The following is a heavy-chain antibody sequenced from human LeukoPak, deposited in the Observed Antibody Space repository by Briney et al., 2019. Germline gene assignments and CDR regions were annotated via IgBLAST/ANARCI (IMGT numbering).Heavy chain of an antibody. CDR2: MNPNSGNT. CDR1: GYTFTSYD. Sequence: ASVKVSCKASGYTFTSYDINWVRQAAGQGLEWMGWMNPNSGNTGYAQKFQGRVTMTRNTSISTAYMELSSLRSEDTAVYYCARAPSITGTTPPGYWGQGTLVTVSS. D-gene: IGHD1-7*01. CDR3: ARAPSITGTTPPGY. J-gene: IGHJ4*02. V-gene: IGHV1-8*01.